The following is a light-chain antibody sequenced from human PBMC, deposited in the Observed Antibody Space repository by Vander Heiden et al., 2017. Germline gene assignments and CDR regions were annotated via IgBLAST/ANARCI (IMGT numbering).Light chain of an antibody. CDR3: QQYYSYQYT. CDR1: QGISSY. CDR2: AAS. V-gene: IGKV1-8*01. J-gene: IGKJ2*01. Sequence: AIRMIQSPSSFSASTGDRVTITCRASQGISSYLAWYQQKPGKAPKLLIYAASTLQSGVPSRFSGSGSGTDFTLTISCLQSEDFATYYCQQYYSYQYTFGQGTKLXIK.